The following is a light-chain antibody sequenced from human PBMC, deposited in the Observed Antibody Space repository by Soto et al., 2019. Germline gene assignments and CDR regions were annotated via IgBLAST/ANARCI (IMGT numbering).Light chain of an antibody. J-gene: IGLJ1*01. CDR1: NSNIGTNT. CDR2: TNN. CDR3: AAWDDSLGAYV. Sequence: QSVLTQQPSASATPGQRVTISCSGSNSNIGTNTVNWYQQLPGTAPRLLIYTNNQRPSGVPQRFSGSKTGTSASLAIGGLQSEDAADYYCAAWDDSLGAYVFGTGAKVTVL. V-gene: IGLV1-44*01.